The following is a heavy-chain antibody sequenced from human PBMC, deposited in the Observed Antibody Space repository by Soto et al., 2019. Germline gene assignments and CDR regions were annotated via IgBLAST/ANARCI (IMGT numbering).Heavy chain of an antibody. Sequence: PSETLSLTCTVSGGSISHHYWSWIRQSPGKGLEWIGYIYYIGTTNYNPSLKSRVTISLDTSKNQFPLKLSSVTAADTAVYYCVRGGGGYGNGTIDYWGQGTLVTVSS. CDR2: IYYIGTT. V-gene: IGHV4-59*11. D-gene: IGHD5-18*01. CDR3: VRGGGGYGNGTIDY. J-gene: IGHJ4*02. CDR1: GGSISHHY.